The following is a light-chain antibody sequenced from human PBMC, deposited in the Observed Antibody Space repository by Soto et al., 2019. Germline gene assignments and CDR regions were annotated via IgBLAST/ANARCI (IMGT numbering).Light chain of an antibody. V-gene: IGKV1-5*03. CDR2: KAS. CDR3: QQYDSYPYT. CDR1: PSISSC. Sequence: DIQMTQSPSTLSASVGDIVTITCRASPSISSCLAWYQQKPGKAPKLLLYKASSLESGVPSRFSGSGSGTEVPLTISSVQPDDFAHYYCQQYDSYPYTFGQGTKLEIK. J-gene: IGKJ2*01.